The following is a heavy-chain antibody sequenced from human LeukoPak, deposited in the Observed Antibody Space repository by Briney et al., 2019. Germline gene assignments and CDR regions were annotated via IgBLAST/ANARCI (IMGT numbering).Heavy chain of an antibody. J-gene: IGHJ3*02. CDR2: ISAYNGNT. CDR1: GYTFTSLD. CDR3: ARDIRVLYSYYGGNPPDAFDI. V-gene: IGHV1-18*01. D-gene: IGHD4-23*01. Sequence: ASVKVSCKASGYTFTSLDINWVRQATGQGLEWMGWISAYNGNTNYAQKLQGRVTMTTDTSTSTAYMELRSLRSDDTAVYYCARDIRVLYSYYGGNPPDAFDIWGQGTMVTVSS.